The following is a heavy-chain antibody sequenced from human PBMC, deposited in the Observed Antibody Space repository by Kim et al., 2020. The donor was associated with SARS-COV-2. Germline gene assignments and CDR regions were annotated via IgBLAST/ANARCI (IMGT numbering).Heavy chain of an antibody. D-gene: IGHD1-26*01. Sequence: GGSLRLSCAASGFTFSCYAMSWVRQAPGKGLEWVSAISGSGGSTYYADSVKGRFTISRDNSKNTLYLQMNSLRAEDTAVYYCAKTGGSYYRAGWFDPWGQGTLVTVSS. J-gene: IGHJ5*02. CDR3: AKTGGSYYRAGWFDP. CDR1: GFTFSCYA. CDR2: ISGSGGST. V-gene: IGHV3-23*01.